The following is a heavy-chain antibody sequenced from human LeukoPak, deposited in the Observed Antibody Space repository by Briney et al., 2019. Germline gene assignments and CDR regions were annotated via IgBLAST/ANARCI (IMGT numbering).Heavy chain of an antibody. J-gene: IGHJ6*04. CDR1: GGSFSGYY. V-gene: IGHV4-34*01. CDR2: INHSGTT. D-gene: IGHD4-17*01. CDR3: ARVDGDYHYYYGMDV. Sequence: SETLSLTCAVYGGSFSGYYWSWIRQPPGKGLEWIGEINHSGTTNYNPSLKSRVIISVDTSKNQFSLKLSSVTAADTAVYYCARVDGDYHYYYGMDVWGKGTTVTVSS.